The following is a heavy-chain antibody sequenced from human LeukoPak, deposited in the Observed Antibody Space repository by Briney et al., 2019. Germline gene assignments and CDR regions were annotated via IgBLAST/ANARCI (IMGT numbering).Heavy chain of an antibody. D-gene: IGHD1-26*01. CDR1: GFTFDDYA. Sequence: PGGSLRLSCAASGFTFDDYAMHWVRQAPGKGLEWVSGISWNSGSIGYADSAKGRFTISRDNAKNSLYLQMNSLRAEDTALYYCAKDGGGAAIDYWGQGTLVTVSS. CDR3: AKDGGGAAIDY. V-gene: IGHV3-9*01. CDR2: ISWNSGSI. J-gene: IGHJ4*02.